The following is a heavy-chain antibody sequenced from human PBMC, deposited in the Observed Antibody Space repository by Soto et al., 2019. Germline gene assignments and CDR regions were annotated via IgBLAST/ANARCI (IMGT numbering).Heavy chain of an antibody. V-gene: IGHV3-30-3*01. J-gene: IGHJ3*02. D-gene: IGHD5-12*01. Sequence: LGGSLRLSCAASGFTFSSYAMHWVRQAPGKGLEWVAVISYDGSNKYYADSVKGRFTISRDNSKNTLYLQMNSLRAEDTAVYYCARDRDGYNLDRACDSWGQGTRVTVSS. CDR2: ISYDGSNK. CDR1: GFTFSSYA. CDR3: ARDRDGYNLDRACDS.